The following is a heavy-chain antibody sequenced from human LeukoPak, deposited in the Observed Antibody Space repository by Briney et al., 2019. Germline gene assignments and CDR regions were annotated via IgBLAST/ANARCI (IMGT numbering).Heavy chain of an antibody. J-gene: IGHJ4*02. D-gene: IGHD1-26*01. Sequence: SETLSLTCTVSGGSISSYYWSWIRQPPGKGLEWIGYIYYSGSTNYNPSLESRVTISVDTSKNQFSLKLSSVTAADTAVYYCARVGGAEVDYWGQGTLVTVSS. V-gene: IGHV4-59*01. CDR3: ARVGGAEVDY. CDR1: GGSISSYY. CDR2: IYYSGST.